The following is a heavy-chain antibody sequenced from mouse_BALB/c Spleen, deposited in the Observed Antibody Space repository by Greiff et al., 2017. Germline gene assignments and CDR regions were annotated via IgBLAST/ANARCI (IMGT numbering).Heavy chain of an antibody. CDR2: ISSGSSTI. CDR1: GFTFSSFG. Sequence: EVKVVESGGGLVQPGGSRKLSCAASGFTFSSFGMHWVRQAPEKGLEWVAYISSGSSTIYYADTVKGRFTISRDNPKNTLFLQMTSLRSEDTAMYYCARSRGNYRDYAMDYWGQGTSVTVSS. V-gene: IGHV5-17*02. CDR3: ARSRGNYRDYAMDY. D-gene: IGHD2-1*01. J-gene: IGHJ4*01.